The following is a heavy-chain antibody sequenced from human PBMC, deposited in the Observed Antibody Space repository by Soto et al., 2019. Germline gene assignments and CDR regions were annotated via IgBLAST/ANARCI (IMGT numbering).Heavy chain of an antibody. J-gene: IGHJ3*02. V-gene: IGHV3-66*01. D-gene: IGHD2-15*01. CDR2: IYNEFT. CDR3: VREPRYCSGGSCSIMGDAFDI. Sequence: EVQLVESGGGLVQPGGSLRLSCVASGFSVTDIFMNWVRQAPGKGLEWVSVIYNEFTDYADSVRGRFSISTDSSKNAPYLQMNSLRAEDTAVYYCVREPRYCSGGSCSIMGDAFDIWGQGTKVTVSS. CDR1: GFSVTDIF.